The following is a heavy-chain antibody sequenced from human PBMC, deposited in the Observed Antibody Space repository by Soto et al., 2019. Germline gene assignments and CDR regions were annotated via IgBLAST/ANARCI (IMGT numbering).Heavy chain of an antibody. Sequence: QVQLVESGGGVVQPGGSLRLSCAASGFTFRNYGMHWVRQAPGKGLEWVAIISYDGSNEYYADSVKGRFTISRDNSKNTLYLQMNSLRTEDTAMYHCAKDQVTEDVYYYYGLDVWGQGTTVPVSS. V-gene: IGHV3-30*18. CDR1: GFTFRNYG. D-gene: IGHD3-16*01. CDR3: AKDQVTEDVYYYYGLDV. J-gene: IGHJ6*02. CDR2: ISYDGSNE.